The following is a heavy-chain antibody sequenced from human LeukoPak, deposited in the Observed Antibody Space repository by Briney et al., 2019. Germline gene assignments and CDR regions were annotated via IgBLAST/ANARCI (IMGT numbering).Heavy chain of an antibody. Sequence: PGGSLRLSCAASRFTFSSYEMNWVRQAPGKGLEWVSYISSSGSTIYYADSVKGRFTISRDNAKNSLYLQMNSLRAEDTAVYYCARGLVGSSGFDYWGQGTLVTVSS. D-gene: IGHD6-19*01. J-gene: IGHJ4*02. V-gene: IGHV3-48*03. CDR3: ARGLVGSSGFDY. CDR2: ISSSGSTI. CDR1: RFTFSSYE.